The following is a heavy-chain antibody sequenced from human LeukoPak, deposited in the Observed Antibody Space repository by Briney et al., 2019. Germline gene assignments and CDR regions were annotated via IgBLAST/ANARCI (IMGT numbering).Heavy chain of an antibody. CDR1: GFTFSNYW. J-gene: IGHJ4*02. Sequence: GGSLRLSCSASGFTFSNYWMSWVRQTPGKGLEWVANIKRDGSEKYYVDSVKGRFTISRDNAKSSLYLQMNSLRAEDTAIYYCAKHGGYYFDYWGQGTLVTVSS. V-gene: IGHV3-7*01. CDR2: IKRDGSEK. CDR3: AKHGGYYFDY.